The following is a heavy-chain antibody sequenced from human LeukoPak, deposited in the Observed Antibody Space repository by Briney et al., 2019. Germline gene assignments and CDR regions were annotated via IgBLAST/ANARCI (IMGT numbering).Heavy chain of an antibody. CDR3: AREIAGWFGP. Sequence: GASVKVSCKASGYTFTSYAMHWVRQAPGQRLEWMGWISAYNGNTNYAQKLQGRVTMTTDTSTSTAYMELRSLRSDDTAVYYCAREIAGWFGPWGQGTLVTVSS. J-gene: IGHJ5*02. V-gene: IGHV1-18*01. CDR2: ISAYNGNT. CDR1: GYTFTSYA.